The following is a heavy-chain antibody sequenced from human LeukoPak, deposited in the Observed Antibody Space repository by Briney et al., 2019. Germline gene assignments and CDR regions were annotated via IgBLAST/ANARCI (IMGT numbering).Heavy chain of an antibody. J-gene: IGHJ4*02. V-gene: IGHV3-33*01. D-gene: IGHD1-26*01. Sequence: GGSLRLSCAASGFTFSSNGMHWVHQAPGKGLEWVAVIWYDGSKKYYADSVKGRFTISRDNSKNTLDLQMDSLRAEDTAVYYCARMSGSHIDYWGQGTLVTVSS. CDR2: IWYDGSKK. CDR1: GFTFSSNG. CDR3: ARMSGSHIDY.